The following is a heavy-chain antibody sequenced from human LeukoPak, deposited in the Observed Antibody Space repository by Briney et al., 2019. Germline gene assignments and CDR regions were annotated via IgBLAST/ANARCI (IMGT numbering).Heavy chain of an antibody. V-gene: IGHV3-23*01. CDR3: ATYRQVLLPFES. CDR1: GFTFSSYA. CDR2: ISASDGST. Sequence: GGSLRLSCAASGFTFSSYAMSWVRQVPGKGLEWVSVISASDGSTSYADSVKGRFTISRDNSKNTLYLQMNSLRADDTAIYYCATYRQVLLPFESWGQGTLVTVSS. D-gene: IGHD2-8*02. J-gene: IGHJ4*02.